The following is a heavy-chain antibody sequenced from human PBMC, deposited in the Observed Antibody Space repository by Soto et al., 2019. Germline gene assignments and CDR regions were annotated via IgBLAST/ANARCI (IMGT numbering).Heavy chain of an antibody. V-gene: IGHV1-69*12. J-gene: IGHJ6*02. CDR2: IIPIFGTA. CDR1: GGTFSSYA. Sequence: QVQLVQSGAEVKKPGSSVKVSCKASGGTFSSYAISWVRQAPGQGLEWMGGIIPIFGTANYAQKFQGRVTITADEAKSTAYMELSSLRSEDTAVYYCARDGGNWYERYGMGVWGQGTPVTLSS. CDR3: ARDGGNWYERYGMGV. D-gene: IGHD3-16*01.